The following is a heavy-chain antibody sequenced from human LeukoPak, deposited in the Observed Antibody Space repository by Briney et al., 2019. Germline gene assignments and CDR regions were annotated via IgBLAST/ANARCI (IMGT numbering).Heavy chain of an antibody. CDR3: ARHMDV. V-gene: IGHV3-7*01. CDR2: INQDGSDK. CDR1: GFTLSSYW. J-gene: IGHJ6*02. Sequence: PGGSLRLSCAASGFTLSSYWMNWVRQAPGNGLEWVAYINQDGSDKFYVDSVKGRFTISRDNAKNSLSLQMNSLRAEDTAVYYCARHMDVWGQGTTATVSS.